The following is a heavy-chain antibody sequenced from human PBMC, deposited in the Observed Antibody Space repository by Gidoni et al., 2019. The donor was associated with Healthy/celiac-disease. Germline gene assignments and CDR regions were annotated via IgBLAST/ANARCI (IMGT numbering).Heavy chain of an antibody. J-gene: IGHJ4*02. CDR3: AKVSRRLGYCSGGSCYGGLDY. Sequence: EVQLLESGGGLVQPGGSLRLSCAASGFTFSSYAMSWVRQAPGKGLEWVSAISGSGGSTYYADSVKGRFTISRDNSKNTLYLQMNSLRAEDTAVYYCAKVSRRLGYCSGGSCYGGLDYWGQGTLVTVSP. D-gene: IGHD2-15*01. CDR2: ISGSGGST. CDR1: GFTFSSYA. V-gene: IGHV3-23*01.